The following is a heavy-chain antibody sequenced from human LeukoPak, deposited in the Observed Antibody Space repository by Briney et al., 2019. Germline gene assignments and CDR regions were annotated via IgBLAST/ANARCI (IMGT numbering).Heavy chain of an antibody. CDR2: IISSRTYA. CDR3: ARGGIQLCSVLDS. J-gene: IGHJ4*02. D-gene: IGHD5-18*01. V-gene: IGHV3-11*03. Sequence: SGGSLRLSCAASGFPFSDYYMSWIRQPPGKGLEWISYIISSRTYANYADSVKGRFTISRDNAKSSLYLQMNSLRAEDTAVYYCARGGIQLCSVLDSWGQGTLVTVSS. CDR1: GFPFSDYY.